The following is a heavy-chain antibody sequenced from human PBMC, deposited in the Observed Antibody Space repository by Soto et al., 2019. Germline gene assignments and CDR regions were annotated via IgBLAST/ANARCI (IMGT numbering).Heavy chain of an antibody. Sequence: EVQLLESGGGLVQPGGSLRLSCAASGFTFSSYVMSWVRQAPGKGLEWVSAISDRGGSTYYAYSVKGLFTISTDNSKDTQYLQMNSLRAEDTAVYYLEQYSRAWYKGDYYDYWGQGTLVTVSS. V-gene: IGHV3-23*01. CDR3: EQYSRAWYKGDYYDY. CDR2: ISDRGGST. CDR1: GFTFSSYV. D-gene: IGHD6-19*01. J-gene: IGHJ4*02.